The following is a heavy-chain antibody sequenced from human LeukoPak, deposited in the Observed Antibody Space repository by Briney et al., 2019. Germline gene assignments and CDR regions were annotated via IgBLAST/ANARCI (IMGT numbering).Heavy chain of an antibody. CDR2: LSDSGGST. D-gene: IGHD3-10*01. CDR1: GITLSNYG. J-gene: IGHJ4*02. CDR3: AKRGVVIRAVIIVGFHKEAYYFDY. Sequence: GGSLRLSCAVSGITLSNYGMSWVRQAPGKGLEWVAGLSDSGGSTNYADSVKGRFTVSRDNPKNTLYLQMDSLRAEDTAVYFCAKRGVVIRAVIIVGFHKEAYYFDYWGQGALVTVSS. V-gene: IGHV3-23*01.